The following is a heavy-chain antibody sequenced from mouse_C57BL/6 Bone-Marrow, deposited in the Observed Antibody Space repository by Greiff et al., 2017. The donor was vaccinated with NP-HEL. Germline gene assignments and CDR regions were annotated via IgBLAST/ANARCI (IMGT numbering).Heavy chain of an antibody. CDR1: GLTFSDYY. J-gene: IGHJ2*01. CDR3: ARDGGSSLYYFDY. D-gene: IGHD1-1*01. V-gene: IGHV5-16*01. Sequence: DVKLVESEGGLVQPGSSMKLSCTASGLTFSDYYMAWVRQVPEKGLEWVANINYDGSSTYYLDSLKSRFIISSDNAKNILYLQMSSLKSEDTATYCCARDGGSSLYYFDYWGQGTTLTVSS. CDR2: INYDGSST.